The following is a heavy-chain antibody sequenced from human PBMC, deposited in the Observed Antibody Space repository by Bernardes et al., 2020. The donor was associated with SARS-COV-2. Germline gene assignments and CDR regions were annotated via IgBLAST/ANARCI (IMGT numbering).Heavy chain of an antibody. CDR2: ISAASGT. Sequence: GSLRLPSAAAGFTFSTSVMRWVRQAPGEGLEWVSAISAASGTYYADSVKGRFTISRDKSKNTVYLQMNNLRAEDTAIYYCAKGSGYSFDYWGQGTLVTVSS. CDR3: AKGSGYSFDY. D-gene: IGHD5-12*01. V-gene: IGHV3-23*01. CDR1: GFTFSTSV. J-gene: IGHJ4*02.